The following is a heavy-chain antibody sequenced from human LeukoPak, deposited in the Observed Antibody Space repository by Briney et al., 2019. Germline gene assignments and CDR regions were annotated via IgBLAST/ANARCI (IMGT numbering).Heavy chain of an antibody. V-gene: IGHV3-21*04. Sequence: PGGSLRLSCAASGFTFSSYNMNWVRQAPGKGLEWVSSISYTSRARYYADSVKGRFTISRDNSKNTLYLQINSLRAEDTAVYYCAKAMRPTVSYFDYWGQGTLVTVSS. CDR2: ISYTSRAR. J-gene: IGHJ4*02. D-gene: IGHD4-17*01. CDR3: AKAMRPTVSYFDY. CDR1: GFTFSSYN.